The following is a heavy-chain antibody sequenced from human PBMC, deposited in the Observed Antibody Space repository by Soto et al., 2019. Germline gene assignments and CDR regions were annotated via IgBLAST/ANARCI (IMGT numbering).Heavy chain of an antibody. D-gene: IGHD2-2*01. CDR3: ARSQGSSTSLEIYYYYYYGMDV. CDR2: IIPIPGTA. J-gene: IGHJ6*02. V-gene: IGHV1-69*01. Sequence: QVQLVQSGAEVKKPGSSVKVSCKASGGTFGSYAISWVRQAPGQGLEWMGGIIPIPGTANLAQKFQGRVTIAADESTSTAYMGLSSMRSEDTAVYYCARSQGSSTSLEIYYYYYYGMDVWGQWTTVTVSS. CDR1: GGTFGSYA.